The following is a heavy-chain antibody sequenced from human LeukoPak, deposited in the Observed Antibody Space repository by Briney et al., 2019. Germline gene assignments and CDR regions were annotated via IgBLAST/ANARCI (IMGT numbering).Heavy chain of an antibody. CDR2: ISSYNGDT. J-gene: IGHJ4*02. Sequence: ASVKVSCKTSGYTFTTHGITWVRQAPGQGLEWVGWISSYNGDTNYARRFQGRVTMTTDTSTKTSHMELRNLGSDDTAVYYCARALYSDSSGYYPGLDHWGQGTLVTVSS. CDR3: ARALYSDSSGYYPGLDH. V-gene: IGHV1-18*01. CDR1: GYTFTTHG. D-gene: IGHD3-22*01.